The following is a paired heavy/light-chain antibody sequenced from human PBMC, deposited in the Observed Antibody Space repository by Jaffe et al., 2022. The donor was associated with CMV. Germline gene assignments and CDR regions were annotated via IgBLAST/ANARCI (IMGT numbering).Heavy chain of an antibody. D-gene: IGHD3-10*01. CDR2: INPNSGGT. Sequence: QVQLVQSGAEVKKPGASVKVSCKASGYTFTGYYMHWVRQAPGQGLEWMGWINPNSGGTNYAQKFQGRVTMTRDTSISTAYMELSRLRSDDTAVYYCARDLVVKYYGSGSYGSSWFDPWGQGTLVTVSS. CDR1: GYTFTGYY. J-gene: IGHJ5*02. CDR3: ARDLVVKYYGSGSYGSSWFDP. V-gene: IGHV1-2*02.
Light chain of an antibody. CDR2: GKN. V-gene: IGLV3-19*01. CDR1: SLRSYY. Sequence: SSELTQDPAVSVALGQTVRITCQGDSLRSYYASWYQQKPGQAPVLVIYGKNNRPSGIPDRFSGSSSGNTASLTITGAQAEDEADYYCNSRDSSGNHLGWVFGGGTKLTVL. CDR3: NSRDSSGNHLGWV. J-gene: IGLJ3*02.